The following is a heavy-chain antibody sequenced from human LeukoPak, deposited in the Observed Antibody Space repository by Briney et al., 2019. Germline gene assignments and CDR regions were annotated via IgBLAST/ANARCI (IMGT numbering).Heavy chain of an antibody. V-gene: IGHV3-23*01. CDR2: IFASGGDT. D-gene: IGHD4-17*01. Sequence: GGSLRLSCAASGLTFSNYAMMWVRQAPGKGLEWVSAIFASGGDTRYADSVRGRFAISRDNSRNTLFLQMNSLTADDTAVYYCAKDPNGDYVGAFDFWGQGTMVTVSS. J-gene: IGHJ3*01. CDR3: AKDPNGDYVGAFDF. CDR1: GLTFSNYA.